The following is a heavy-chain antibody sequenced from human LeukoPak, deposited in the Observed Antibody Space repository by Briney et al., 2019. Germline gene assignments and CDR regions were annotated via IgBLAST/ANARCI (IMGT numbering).Heavy chain of an antibody. CDR2: INHSGST. V-gene: IGHV4-34*01. CDR1: GGSFSGYY. J-gene: IGHJ4*02. CDR3: ARQTGSGLFILP. Sequence: SETLSLTCAVYGGSFSGYYWSWIRQPPGKGLEWSGEINHSGSTNYNPSLKSRVTISVDTSKNQFSLKLSSVTAADTAVYYCARQTGSGLFILPGGQGTLVTVSS. D-gene: IGHD3/OR15-3a*01.